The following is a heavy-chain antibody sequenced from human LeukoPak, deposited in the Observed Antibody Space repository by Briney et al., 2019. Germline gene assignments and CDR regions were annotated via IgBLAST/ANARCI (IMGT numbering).Heavy chain of an antibody. D-gene: IGHD7-27*01. V-gene: IGHV3-66*01. CDR1: GFTVSSNH. Sequence: GGSLRLSCAVSGFTVSSNHMSWVRRAPGKGLEWVSVIYSGGRTYYADSVKGRFTISRDNSKNTLYLQMNSLRAEDTAVYYCANTKLGPGYYFDYWGQGTLVTVSS. J-gene: IGHJ4*02. CDR3: ANTKLGPGYYFDY. CDR2: IYSGGRT.